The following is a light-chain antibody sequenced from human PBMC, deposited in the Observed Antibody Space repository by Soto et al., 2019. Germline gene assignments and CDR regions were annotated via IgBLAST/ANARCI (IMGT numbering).Light chain of an antibody. V-gene: IGLV2-14*03. CDR1: SGDVGGYNY. CDR3: CSYTSSSTRV. Sequence: QSVLTQPASVSGSPGQSIAISCAGTSGDVGGYNYVSWYQQHPGKAPKLMIYDVSNRPSGVSDRFSGSKSGNTASLTFFGLQAEDEADYYCCSYTSSSTRVFGTGTKVTV. CDR2: DVS. J-gene: IGLJ1*01.